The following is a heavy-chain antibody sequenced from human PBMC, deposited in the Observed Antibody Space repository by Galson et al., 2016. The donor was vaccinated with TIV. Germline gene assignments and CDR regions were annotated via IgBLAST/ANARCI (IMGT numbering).Heavy chain of an antibody. J-gene: IGHJ4*02. CDR2: VYYTGGT. CDR1: GGSINNYY. Sequence: QVQLQESGPGLVKPSETLSLTCNVSGGSINNYYWTWIRQPPGKGLEWMGYVYYTGGTNYSPSLKSQVTISVDTSQNHFSLKLNSVTAADTAVYYCARLNRVNWDMDYWGQGKLVTVSS. CDR3: ARLNRVNWDMDY. D-gene: IGHD7-27*01. V-gene: IGHV4-59*01.